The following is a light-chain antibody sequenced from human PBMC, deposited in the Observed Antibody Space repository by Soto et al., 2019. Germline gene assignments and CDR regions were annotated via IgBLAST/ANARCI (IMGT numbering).Light chain of an antibody. V-gene: IGLV2-8*01. CDR1: SSDVGGYNY. J-gene: IGLJ2*01. Sequence: QSALTQPPSASGSPGQSVTISCTGTSSDVGGYNYVSWYQQHPGKAPKLMIYEVTKRPSGVPDRFSGSKSGNTASLTVSGLQAEDEADYYCSSCADSNTFAIFGGGTKVTVL. CDR3: SSCADSNTFAI. CDR2: EVT.